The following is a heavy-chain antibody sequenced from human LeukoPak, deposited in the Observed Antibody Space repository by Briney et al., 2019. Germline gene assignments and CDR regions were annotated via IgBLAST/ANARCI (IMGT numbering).Heavy chain of an antibody. CDR3: ARDESFGELAP. V-gene: IGHV3-33*01. CDR2: IWYDGSNK. Sequence: PGRSLRLSCAASGFTFSSYGMHWVRQAPGKGLEWVAVIWYDGSNKYYAESVRGRFTISRDNSKNTLYLQMNSLRAEDMVVYYCARDESFGELAPWGQGTLVTVSS. D-gene: IGHD3-10*01. CDR1: GFTFSSYG. J-gene: IGHJ5*02.